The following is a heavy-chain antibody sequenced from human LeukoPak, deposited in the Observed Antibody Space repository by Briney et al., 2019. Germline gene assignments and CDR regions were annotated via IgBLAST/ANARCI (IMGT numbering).Heavy chain of an antibody. Sequence: SVKVSCKASGGTFSSYAISWVRQAPGQGLEWMGGIIPIFGTANYAQKFQGRVTITADESTSTAYMELSSLRSEDTGVYYCASDIVVVQAAIWNHDAFDIWGQGTMVTVSS. CDR3: ASDIVVVQAAIWNHDAFDI. J-gene: IGHJ3*02. V-gene: IGHV1-69*13. D-gene: IGHD2-2*01. CDR2: IIPIFGTA. CDR1: GGTFSSYA.